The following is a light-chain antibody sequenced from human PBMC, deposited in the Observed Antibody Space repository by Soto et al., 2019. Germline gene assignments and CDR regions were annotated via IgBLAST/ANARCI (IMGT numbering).Light chain of an antibody. CDR2: GNN. CDR3: QSYDNSLSALYV. J-gene: IGLJ1*01. V-gene: IGLV1-40*01. CDR1: SSNIGAGYD. Sequence: QSVLTQPPSVSGAPGKRVTISCTGSSSNIGAGYDVHWFQQLPGTAPKLLIYGNNNRPSGVPDRFSGSKSESSASLAIAGLQAEDEADYYCQSYDNSLSALYVFGTGTKLTVL.